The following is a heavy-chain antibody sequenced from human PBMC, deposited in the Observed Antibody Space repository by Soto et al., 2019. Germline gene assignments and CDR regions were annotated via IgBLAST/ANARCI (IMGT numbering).Heavy chain of an antibody. Sequence: EVQLLESGGGLVQPGGSLRLSCAASGFTFSSYAMSWVRQAPGKGLEWVSAISGSGGSTYYADSVKGRFTISRDNSKNTLYLQLNSLRAEDTAVYYCAKERAFGGVIVRDHDAFDIWGQGTMVTVSS. V-gene: IGHV3-23*01. J-gene: IGHJ3*02. CDR1: GFTFSSYA. D-gene: IGHD3-16*02. CDR3: AKERAFGGVIVRDHDAFDI. CDR2: ISGSGGST.